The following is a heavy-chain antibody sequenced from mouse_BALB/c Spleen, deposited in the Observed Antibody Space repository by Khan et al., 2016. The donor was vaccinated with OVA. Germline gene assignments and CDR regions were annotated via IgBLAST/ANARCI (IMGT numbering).Heavy chain of an antibody. D-gene: IGHD2-1*01. CDR1: GFSLTSYG. Sequence: VQLQESGPGLVAPSQSLSITCTVSGFSLTSYGVSWVRLPPGKGLEWLGVIWGDGNTNYHSALISRLSISKDDSKSQVFLKLNSLQTDDTATYYCVKQIHGTLYAVDYWGQGTSVTVSS. J-gene: IGHJ4*01. CDR2: IWGDGNT. V-gene: IGHV2-3*01. CDR3: VKQIHGTLYAVDY.